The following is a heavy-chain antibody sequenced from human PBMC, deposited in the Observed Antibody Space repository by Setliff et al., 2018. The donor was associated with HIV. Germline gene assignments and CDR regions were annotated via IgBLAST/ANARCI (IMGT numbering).Heavy chain of an antibody. CDR1: GFTFSSYG. V-gene: IGHV3-30*02. Sequence: GSLRLSCAASGFTFSSYGMHWVRQAPGKGLEWVAFIRYDGSNKYYADSVKGRFTISRDNSKNTLYLQMNSLRAEDTAVYYCANGYSYGYDAFDIWGQGTMVTVSS. CDR3: ANGYSYGYDAFDI. CDR2: IRYDGSNK. J-gene: IGHJ3*02. D-gene: IGHD5-18*01.